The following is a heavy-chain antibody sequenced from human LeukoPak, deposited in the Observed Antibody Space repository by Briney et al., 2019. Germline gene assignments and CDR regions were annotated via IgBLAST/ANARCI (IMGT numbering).Heavy chain of an antibody. D-gene: IGHD3-10*01. CDR2: ISWNSGSI. J-gene: IGHJ4*02. CDR1: GFTFDDYA. Sequence: GGSLRLSCAASGFTFDDYAMHWVRQAPGKGLEWVSGISWNSGSIGYADSVKGRFTISRDNAKNSLYLQMNSLRAEDTALYYCAKDMKSGSLDYWGREPWSPSPQ. CDR3: AKDMKSGSLDY. V-gene: IGHV3-9*01.